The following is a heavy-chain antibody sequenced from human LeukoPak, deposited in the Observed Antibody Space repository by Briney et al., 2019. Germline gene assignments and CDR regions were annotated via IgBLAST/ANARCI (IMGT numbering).Heavy chain of an antibody. D-gene: IGHD2-21*01. CDR1: GFTSSSYS. V-gene: IGHV3-21*01. CDR2: ISSSSSYI. Sequence: GRSLRLSCAASGFTSSSYSMNWVRQAPGKGLGWVSSISSSSSYIYYADSVKGRFTISRDNAKNSLYLQMNSLRAEDTAVYYCARVAYCGGDCYLAAFDIWGQGTMVTVSS. J-gene: IGHJ3*02. CDR3: ARVAYCGGDCYLAAFDI.